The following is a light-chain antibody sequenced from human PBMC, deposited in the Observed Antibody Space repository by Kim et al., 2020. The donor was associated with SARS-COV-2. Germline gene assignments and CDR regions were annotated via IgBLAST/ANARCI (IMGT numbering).Light chain of an antibody. Sequence: QSALTQPASVSGSPGQSITISCTGTSSDVGGYNYVSWYQQHPGKAPKLMIYDVSKRPSGVSNRFSGSKSGNTASLTISGLQAEDVADYYCSSYTSSSRVFGGGTQLTVL. J-gene: IGLJ3*02. CDR2: DVS. V-gene: IGLV2-14*01. CDR3: SSYTSSSRV. CDR1: SSDVGGYNY.